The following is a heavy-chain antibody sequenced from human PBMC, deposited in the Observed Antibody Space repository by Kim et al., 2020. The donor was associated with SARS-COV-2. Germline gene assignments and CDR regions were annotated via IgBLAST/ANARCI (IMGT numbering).Heavy chain of an antibody. V-gene: IGHV3-30*04. CDR2: ISYDGSYK. D-gene: IGHD6-19*01. Sequence: GGSLRLSCAASGFTFSSHAMHWARQAPGKGLEWVAVISYDGSYKYYADSVKGRFTISRDNSKNTLYLQMNTLRAEDTAVYYCARDKGLAVAGVYYYYGMDVWGQGTTVTVSS. J-gene: IGHJ6*02. CDR1: GFTFSSHA. CDR3: ARDKGLAVAGVYYYYGMDV.